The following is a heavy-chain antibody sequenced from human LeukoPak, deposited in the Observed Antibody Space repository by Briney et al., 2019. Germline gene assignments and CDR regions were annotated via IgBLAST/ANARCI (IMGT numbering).Heavy chain of an antibody. V-gene: IGHV2-5*01. Sequence: SGPTLVKPTQTLTLTCTFSGFSLSTSGVGVGWIRQPPGKALEWLALIYWNDDKRYSPSLKSRLTITKDTSKNQVVLTMTDMDPVDTATYYCAKRNASAWFGYGGQGTLVTVSS. CDR3: AKRNASAWFGY. CDR2: IYWNDDK. J-gene: IGHJ4*02. CDR1: GFSLSTSGVG. D-gene: IGHD2-2*01.